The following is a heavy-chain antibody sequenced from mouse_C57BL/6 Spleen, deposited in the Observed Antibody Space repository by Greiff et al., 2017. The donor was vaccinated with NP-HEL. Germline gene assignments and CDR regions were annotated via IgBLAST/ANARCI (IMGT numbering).Heavy chain of an antibody. Sequence: VQLQQPGAELVKPGASVKLSCKASGYTFTSYWMHWVKQRPGQGLEWIGMIHPNSGSTNYNEKFKSKATLTVDKSSSTAYMQLSSLTSEDSAVYYCARFPYYSNYYFDYWGQGTTLTVSS. J-gene: IGHJ2*01. CDR2: IHPNSGST. V-gene: IGHV1-64*01. CDR1: GYTFTSYW. CDR3: ARFPYYSNYYFDY. D-gene: IGHD2-5*01.